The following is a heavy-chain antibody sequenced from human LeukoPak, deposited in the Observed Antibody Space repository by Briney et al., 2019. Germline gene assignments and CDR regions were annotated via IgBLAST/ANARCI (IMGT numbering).Heavy chain of an antibody. J-gene: IGHJ1*01. V-gene: IGHV3-7*04. CDR2: IKQDGSEK. Sequence: GGSLRLSCAASRFTFSSFWMSCVRQAPGKGLEWVANIKQDGSEKYYVDSVKGRFTISRDNAKNSLYLQMNSLRAEDTAVYYCARYYPEYLQHWGQGTLVTVSS. CDR3: ARYYPEYLQH. D-gene: IGHD3-10*01. CDR1: RFTFSSFW.